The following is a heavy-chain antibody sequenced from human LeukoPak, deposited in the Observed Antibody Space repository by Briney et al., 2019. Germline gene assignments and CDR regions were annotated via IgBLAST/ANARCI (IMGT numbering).Heavy chain of an antibody. J-gene: IGHJ5*02. CDR2: IYHSGSI. D-gene: IGHD6-19*01. CDR1: GGSISSDY. CDR3: AKSVNSGWLTWFDP. Sequence: PSESLSLTCTVSGGSISSDYWSWIRQPPGKGLEWIGYIYHSGSINYNPSLKSRVTISVDTSKNQFSLKLSSVTAADTAVYYCAKSVNSGWLTWFDPWGQGTLVTVSS. V-gene: IGHV4-59*01.